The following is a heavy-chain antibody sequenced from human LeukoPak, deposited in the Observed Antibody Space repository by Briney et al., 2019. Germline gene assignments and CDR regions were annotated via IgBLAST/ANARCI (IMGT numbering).Heavy chain of an antibody. D-gene: IGHD6-19*01. CDR2: IYYSGST. J-gene: IGHJ4*02. CDR3: ARIAVAGPIIDY. CDR1: GASISSSNYY. Sequence: SETLSLTCTVSGASISSSNYYWGWIRQPPGKGLECIGNIYYSGSTYYNPSLKSRVTISVDTSKNQFSLKLNSVTAADTAAYYCARIAVAGPIIDYWGQGILVTVSS. V-gene: IGHV4-39*01.